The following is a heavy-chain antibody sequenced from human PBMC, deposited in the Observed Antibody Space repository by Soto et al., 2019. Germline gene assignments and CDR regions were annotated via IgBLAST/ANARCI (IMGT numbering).Heavy chain of an antibody. CDR3: ARGATGQYDFWSGYYPWYYYYGMDV. CDR1: GYTFTSYD. J-gene: IGHJ6*02. Sequence: ASVKVSCKASGYTFTSYDINWVRQATGQGLEWMGWVNPNSGNTGYAQKFQGRVTMTRNTSISTAYMELSSLRSEDTAVYYCARGATGQYDFWSGYYPWYYYYGMDVWGQGTTVTVSS. D-gene: IGHD3-3*01. CDR2: VNPNSGNT. V-gene: IGHV1-8*01.